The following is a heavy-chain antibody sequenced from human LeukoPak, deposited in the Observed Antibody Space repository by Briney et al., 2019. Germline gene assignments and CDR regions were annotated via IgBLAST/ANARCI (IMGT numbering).Heavy chain of an antibody. CDR2: ISSSSSTI. D-gene: IGHD2-2*02. J-gene: IGHJ4*02. Sequence: PGGSLRLSCAASGFTFSSYSMNWVRQAPGKGLEWVSYISSSSSTIYYADSVKGRFTISRDNAKNSLYLQMNSLRAEDTAVYYCARAEAPYQLLYVGFDYWGQGTPVTVSS. CDR1: GFTFSSYS. V-gene: IGHV3-48*01. CDR3: ARAEAPYQLLYVGFDY.